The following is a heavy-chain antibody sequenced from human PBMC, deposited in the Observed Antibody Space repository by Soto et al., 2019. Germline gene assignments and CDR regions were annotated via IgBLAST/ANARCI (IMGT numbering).Heavy chain of an antibody. CDR1: GFTFSSYE. CDR3: ARVYGGATTPYY. Sequence: VGSLRLSCAASGFTFSSYEMNWVRQAPGKGLEWVSYISSSGSTIYYADSVKGRFTISRDNAKNSLYLQMNSLRAEDTAVYYCARVYGGATTPYYWGQGTLVTVSS. J-gene: IGHJ4*02. D-gene: IGHD1-26*01. CDR2: ISSSGSTI. V-gene: IGHV3-48*03.